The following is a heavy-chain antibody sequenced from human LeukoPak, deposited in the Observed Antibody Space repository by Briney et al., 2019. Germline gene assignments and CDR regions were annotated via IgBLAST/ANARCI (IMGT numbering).Heavy chain of an antibody. Sequence: PGGSLRLSCAASGFSFRTYSMNWVRQAPGRGLEWVSSISPTSWTIYQADSVKGRFTVSRDNAKNSVFRQMDSLRAEDEAVYYCTRDAGQFVDHDVFDFWGQGTMVTVSS. D-gene: IGHD3-10*01. CDR2: ISPTSWTI. J-gene: IGHJ3*01. V-gene: IGHV3-21*01. CDR1: GFSFRTYS. CDR3: TRDAGQFVDHDVFDF.